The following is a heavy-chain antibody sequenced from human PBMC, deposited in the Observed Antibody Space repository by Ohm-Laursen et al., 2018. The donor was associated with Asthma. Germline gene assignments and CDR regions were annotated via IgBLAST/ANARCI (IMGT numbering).Heavy chain of an antibody. D-gene: IGHD6-19*01. CDR2: ISYDGSNK. Sequence: SLRLSCTATGFTFSSYAMHWVRQAPGKGLEWVAVISYDGSNKYYADSVKGRFTISRDNSKNTLYLQMNSLRAEDTAVYYCARLEAVAGSNYYYGMDVWGQGTTVTVSS. CDR1: GFTFSSYA. CDR3: ARLEAVAGSNYYYGMDV. J-gene: IGHJ6*02. V-gene: IGHV3-30-3*01.